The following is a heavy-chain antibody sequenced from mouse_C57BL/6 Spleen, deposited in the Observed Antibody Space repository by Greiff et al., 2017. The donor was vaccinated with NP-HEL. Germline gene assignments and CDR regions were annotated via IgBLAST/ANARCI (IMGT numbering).Heavy chain of an antibody. CDR1: GYAFSSSW. V-gene: IGHV1-82*01. CDR2: IYPGDGDT. Sequence: QVQLQQSGPELVKPGASVKISCKASGYAFSSSWMNWVKQRPGKGLEWIGRIYPGDGDTNYNGKFKGKATLTADKSSSTAYMQLSSLTSEDSAVYFCARGDGWFAYWGQGTLVTVSA. CDR3: ARGDGWFAY. J-gene: IGHJ3*01.